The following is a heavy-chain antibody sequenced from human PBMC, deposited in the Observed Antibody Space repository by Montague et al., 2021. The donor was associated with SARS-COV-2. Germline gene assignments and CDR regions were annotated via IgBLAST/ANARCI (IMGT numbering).Heavy chain of an antibody. J-gene: IGHJ5*02. V-gene: IGHV4-59*11. CDR1: GGSMSDHY. CDR2: IYYSGGI. Sequence: SDTLSLTCTVSGGSMSDHYWSWIRQPPGKGLEWLAYIYYSGGINSNASLKSRVSMSVDTSQNQFSLKLTSVTAADTAVYYCARAVSVRRAVNWFDPGGQGTMGTVSS. D-gene: IGHD3-10*01. CDR3: ARAVSVRRAVNWFDP.